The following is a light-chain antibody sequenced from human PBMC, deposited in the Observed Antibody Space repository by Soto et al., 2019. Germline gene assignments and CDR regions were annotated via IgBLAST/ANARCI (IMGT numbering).Light chain of an antibody. CDR1: SSNIGSNT. CDR2: SNN. J-gene: IGLJ1*01. CDR3: AAWDDSLRV. Sequence: QLVLTQPPSASGTPGQRVTISCSGSSSNIGSNTVNWYQQLPGTAPKLLIYSNNQRPSGVPDRFSGSKSGTSASLAISGLQSEDEADYCCAAWDDSLRVFGTGTKVTVL. V-gene: IGLV1-44*01.